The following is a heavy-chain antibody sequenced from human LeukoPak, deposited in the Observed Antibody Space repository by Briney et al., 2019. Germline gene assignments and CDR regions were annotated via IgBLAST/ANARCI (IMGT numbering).Heavy chain of an antibody. CDR3: GRLGIAVAATGPVDI. CDR1: GFTFSSHW. J-gene: IGHJ3*02. CDR2: ISSDGTNT. D-gene: IGHD6-19*01. Sequence: GGSLRLSCAASGFTFSSHWMHWVRQAPGKGLVWVSRISSDGTNTNYADSVKGRFTISRDNAKNTLYLQMNSLRVEDTAVYYCGRLGIAVAATGPVDIWGQGTMVTVSS. V-gene: IGHV3-74*01.